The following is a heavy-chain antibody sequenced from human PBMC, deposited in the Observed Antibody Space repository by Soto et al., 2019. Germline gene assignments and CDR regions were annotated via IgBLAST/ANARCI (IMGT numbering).Heavy chain of an antibody. V-gene: IGHV3-53*04. CDR1: GIPVSSNY. J-gene: IGHJ6*02. CDR2: LQSGGDT. Sequence: EVQLVESGGGLVQPGGSLRLSCVASGIPVSSNYMTWVRQAPGKGLEWVSVLQSGGDTYYENSVKGRFTISSHDSTNTLYLQMTSLTPEDTAVSYCARDGHYYYASRMDVWGQGTTFTVSS. D-gene: IGHD3-10*01. CDR3: ARDGHYYYASRMDV.